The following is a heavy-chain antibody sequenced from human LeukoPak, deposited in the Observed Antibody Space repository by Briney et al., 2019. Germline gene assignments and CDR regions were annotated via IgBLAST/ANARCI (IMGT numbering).Heavy chain of an antibody. J-gene: IGHJ4*02. CDR1: GDSVSNDKYY. CDR2: IYYSGST. Sequence: PSETLSLTCTVSGDSVSNDKYYWRWIRQPPGKGLEWIGSIYYSGSTYYNPSLNSRVTISVDTSKNQFSLKLSSVTAADTAVYYCARLGWWDSWGQGTLVTVSS. CDR3: ARLGWWDS. V-gene: IGHV4-39*01. D-gene: IGHD2-15*01.